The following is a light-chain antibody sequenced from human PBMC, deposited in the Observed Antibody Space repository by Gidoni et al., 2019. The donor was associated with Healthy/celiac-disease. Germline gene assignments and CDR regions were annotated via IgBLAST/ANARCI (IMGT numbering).Light chain of an antibody. Sequence: QSALTQPASVSGSPGQSITISCTGTSSDVDGYNYVSWYQQHPGKAPKLMIYEVSNRPSGVSNRFSGSKSGNTASLTISGLQVEDEADYYCSSYTSSSTLVFGGGTKLTVL. CDR3: SSYTSSSTLV. V-gene: IGLV2-14*01. CDR1: SSDVDGYNY. CDR2: EVS. J-gene: IGLJ2*01.